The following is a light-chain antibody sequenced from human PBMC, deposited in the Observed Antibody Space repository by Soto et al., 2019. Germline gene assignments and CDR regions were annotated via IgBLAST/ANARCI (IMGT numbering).Light chain of an antibody. J-gene: IGKJ5*01. V-gene: IGKV3-11*01. Sequence: VVKQSPAALSLYTGERATLSCRASQSVSSYLAWYQQKPGQAPRLLIYDASNRATGIPARFSGSGSGTDFTLTISSLEPEDFAVYYCQQRSNWPPITFGQGTRLEIK. CDR3: QQRSNWPPIT. CDR2: DAS. CDR1: QSVSSY.